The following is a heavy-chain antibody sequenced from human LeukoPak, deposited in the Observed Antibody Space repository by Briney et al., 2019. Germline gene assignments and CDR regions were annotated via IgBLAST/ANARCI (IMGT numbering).Heavy chain of an antibody. Sequence: SETLSLTCTVSGGSISSSSYYWGWIRQPPGKGLEWIGSIYYSGSTYYNPSLKSRVTISVDTSKNQFSLQLNSVTPEDSAVYYCARTGGHLDSWGQGTLVTVSS. V-gene: IGHV4-39*01. J-gene: IGHJ4*02. CDR1: GGSISSSSYY. D-gene: IGHD2-15*01. CDR3: ARTGGHLDS. CDR2: IYYSGST.